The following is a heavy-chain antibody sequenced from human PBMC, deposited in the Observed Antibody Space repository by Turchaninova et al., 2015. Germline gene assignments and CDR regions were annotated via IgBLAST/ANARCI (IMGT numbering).Heavy chain of an antibody. CDR2: IDPMDSET. J-gene: IGHJ4*02. CDR1: GDPFSSSW. Sequence: EVQLVQSGAEVKLTGRSLRVSCKASGDPFSSSWISWVRQMPGKGLEWMGKIDPMDSETKYSPSFQGHVSISADKSISTAYLQWRSLKASDTAIYYCAVTPNYYGSSGYFWSQGTPVTVSS. CDR3: AVTPNYYGSSGYF. D-gene: IGHD6-19*01. V-gene: IGHV5-10-1*03.